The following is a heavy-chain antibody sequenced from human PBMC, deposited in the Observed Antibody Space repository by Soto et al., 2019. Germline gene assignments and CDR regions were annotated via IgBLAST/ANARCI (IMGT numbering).Heavy chain of an antibody. Sequence: PSETLSLICSVSGGTISSDYRSWIRQPPGKGLEWIGYIYSRGTTSYNPSLKSRATILVDTSKNQFSLRLTSVTATDTAVYYCATGRISRGLDVWGQGTTVTVSS. CDR2: IYSRGTT. J-gene: IGHJ6*02. CDR3: ATGRISRGLDV. CDR1: GGTISSDY. V-gene: IGHV4-59*12.